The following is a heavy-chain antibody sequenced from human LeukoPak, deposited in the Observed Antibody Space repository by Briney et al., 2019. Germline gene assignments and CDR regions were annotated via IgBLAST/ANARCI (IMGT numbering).Heavy chain of an antibody. Sequence: SETLSLTCTVSGGSISSYYWSWIRQPAGKVLEWIGRIYSSGSTNYNPSLKSRVTMSVDTSKNQFSLKLSSVIAADTAVYYCARDLIVPVGLTGSGTYSTDYRGQGTLVTVSS. V-gene: IGHV4-4*07. CDR1: GGSISSYY. CDR2: IYSSGST. J-gene: IGHJ4*02. D-gene: IGHD3-10*01. CDR3: ARDLIVPVGLTGSGTYSTDY.